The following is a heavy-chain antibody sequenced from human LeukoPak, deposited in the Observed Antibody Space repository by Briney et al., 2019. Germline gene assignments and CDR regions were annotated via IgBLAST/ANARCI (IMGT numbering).Heavy chain of an antibody. CDR2: IGNSGRDT. J-gene: IGHJ4*02. Sequence: GGSLRLSCATSGFTFSTYAMSWVRQAPGKGLEWVSAIGNSGRDTYYADSVKGRFTISRDNSKNTLFLQMNRLRAEDTAVYYCAKVGLPYSRGWSIELDYWGQGTLVTVSS. CDR1: GFTFSTYA. D-gene: IGHD6-19*01. CDR3: AKVGLPYSRGWSIELDY. V-gene: IGHV3-23*01.